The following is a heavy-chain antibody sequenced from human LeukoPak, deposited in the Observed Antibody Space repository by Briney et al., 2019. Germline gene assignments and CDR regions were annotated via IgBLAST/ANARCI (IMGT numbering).Heavy chain of an antibody. V-gene: IGHV6-1*01. CDR3: ARAVNADWNDVSYSYSMDA. CDR1: GDSVSSNSAA. D-gene: IGHD1-1*01. J-gene: IGHJ6*03. Sequence: SQTLSLTCAISGDSVSSNSAAWNWIRQSPSRGLEWLGRTYYRSKWYNDYAVSVKSRITINPDTSKNQFSLQLNSVTPEDTAVYYFARAVNADWNDVSYSYSMDASGKETPLTVSS. CDR2: TYYRSKWYN.